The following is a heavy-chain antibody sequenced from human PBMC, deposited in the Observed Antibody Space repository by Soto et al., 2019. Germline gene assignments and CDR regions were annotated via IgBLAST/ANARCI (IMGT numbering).Heavy chain of an antibody. J-gene: IGHJ5*02. D-gene: IGHD1-1*01. Sequence: SQTLSLTCAISGDSVSSDGVAWNWIRQCPSRGLEWLGRTYYRYKWYNDYAVSVKSRITINSDTSKNQFSLHLNSVTPEDTAVYYCARDQTYNNWSKCFDHWGQRTLVTVSS. V-gene: IGHV6-1*01. CDR3: ARDQTYNNWSKCFDH. CDR2: TYYRYKWYN. CDR1: GDSVSSDGVA.